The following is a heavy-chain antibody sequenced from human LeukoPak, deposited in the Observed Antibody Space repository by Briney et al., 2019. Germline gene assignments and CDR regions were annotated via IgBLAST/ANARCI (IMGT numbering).Heavy chain of an antibody. V-gene: IGHV4-34*01. J-gene: IGHJ4*02. CDR1: GGSFSGYY. CDR2: INHSGST. Sequence: SETLSLTCAVYGGSFSGYYWSWIRQPPGKGLEWIGEINHSGSTNYNPSLKSRVTISVDTSKNQFSLKLSSVTAADTAVYYCARGRAIYGSGSYYNPLDYWGQGTLVTVSS. CDR3: ARGRAIYGSGSYYNPLDY. D-gene: IGHD3-10*01.